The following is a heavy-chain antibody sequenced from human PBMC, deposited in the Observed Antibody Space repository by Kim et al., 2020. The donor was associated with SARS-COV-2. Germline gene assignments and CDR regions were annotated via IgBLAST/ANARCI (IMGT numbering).Heavy chain of an antibody. V-gene: IGHV1-8*01. CDR2: MSPESCDT. CDR3: ARNPPYTGWFDP. D-gene: IGHD2-2*02. CDR1: GYTFTTYD. Sequence: ASVKVSCKASGYTFTTYDINWVRQVPGQGLEWMGWMSPESCDTGYPQNFQARVTLTRDTSISTAYMELSSLTSDDTAVYYCARNPPYTGWFDPWGQGTLV. J-gene: IGHJ5*02.